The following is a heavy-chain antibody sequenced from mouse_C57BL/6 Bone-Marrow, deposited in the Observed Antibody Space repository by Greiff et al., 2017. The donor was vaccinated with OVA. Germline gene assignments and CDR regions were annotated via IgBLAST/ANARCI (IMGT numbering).Heavy chain of an antibody. D-gene: IGHD1-1*01. Sequence: QVQLQQSGAELVRPGTSVKLSCKASGYTFTNYWMHWVKQRPGQGLEWIGVIAPSDSYINYNQKLKGRATLTVDTSSSTAYMHLSSLTSEDSAVYYCAHYGSRLYLHYWGQGTSLTVSS. CDR2: IAPSDSYI. J-gene: IGHJ2*02. V-gene: IGHV1-59*01. CDR1: GYTFTNYW. CDR3: AHYGSRLYLHY.